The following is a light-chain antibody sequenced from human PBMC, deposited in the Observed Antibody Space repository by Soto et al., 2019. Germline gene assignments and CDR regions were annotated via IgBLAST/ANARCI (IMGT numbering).Light chain of an antibody. Sequence: QSALTQPASVSGSPGQSITISCTGTSSDVGSYNRVSWYQQHPGKAPKLMIYEGSKRPSGVSNRFSGSKSGNTASLTISGLQAEDEADYYCCSYAGSSTSLYVFGTGTKVTVL. J-gene: IGLJ1*01. CDR2: EGS. V-gene: IGLV2-23*01. CDR3: CSYAGSSTSLYV. CDR1: SSDVGSYNR.